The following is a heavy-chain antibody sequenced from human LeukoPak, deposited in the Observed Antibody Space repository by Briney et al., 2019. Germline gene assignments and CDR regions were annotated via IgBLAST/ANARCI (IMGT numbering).Heavy chain of an antibody. CDR2: ISGSGGTT. CDR3: AKDSMVRGLVDY. D-gene: IGHD3-10*01. V-gene: IGHV3-23*01. J-gene: IGHJ4*02. CDR1: GFTFSTYA. Sequence: PGGSLRLSCAASGFTFSTYAMSWVRQAPGKGLEWVSTISGSGGTTYYADSVKGRFTISRDNSKNTLYLQMNSLRAQDTDVYYCAKDSMVRGLVDYWGQGTLVTVSS.